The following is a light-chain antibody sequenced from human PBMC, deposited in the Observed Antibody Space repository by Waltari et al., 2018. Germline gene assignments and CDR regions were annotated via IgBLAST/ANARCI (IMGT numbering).Light chain of an antibody. Sequence: QSALPQPAPVPGSPGQSIPISCTGTSSDVGIYNRVSWYQQHPGKAPKLMIYAVSKRPSGVSDRFSGSKSGDMASLTISGLQPEDEAEYFCSSYAGSSKGVFGGGTKVTVL. J-gene: IGLJ2*01. CDR3: SSYAGSSKGV. V-gene: IGLV2-23*02. CDR2: AVS. CDR1: SSDVGIYNR.